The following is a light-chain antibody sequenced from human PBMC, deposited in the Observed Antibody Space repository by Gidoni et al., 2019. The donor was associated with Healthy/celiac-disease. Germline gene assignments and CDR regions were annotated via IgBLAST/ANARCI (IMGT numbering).Light chain of an antibody. CDR2: QDS. V-gene: IGLV3-1*01. Sequence: SYALTQPPSVSVSPGQTASITCPGDKLGDKYACWYQQKPGQSPVLVIYQDSKRPSGIPERFSGSNSGNTATLTISGTQAMDEADYYCQAWDSSTARYVFGTGTKVTVL. CDR3: QAWDSSTARYV. CDR1: KLGDKY. J-gene: IGLJ1*01.